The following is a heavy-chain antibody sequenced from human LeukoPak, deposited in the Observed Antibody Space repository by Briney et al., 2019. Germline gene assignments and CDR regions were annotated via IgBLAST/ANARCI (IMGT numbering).Heavy chain of an antibody. Sequence: GGSLRLSCAASGFTFSSYSTNWVRQAPGKGLEWVSSISTSSSYIYYADSVKGRFTISRDNAKNSLYLQMNSLRAEDAAVYYCARLHCSSTSCSDPWGQGTLVTVSS. V-gene: IGHV3-21*06. CDR1: GFTFSSYS. D-gene: IGHD2-2*01. CDR3: ARLHCSSTSCSDP. J-gene: IGHJ5*02. CDR2: ISTSSSYI.